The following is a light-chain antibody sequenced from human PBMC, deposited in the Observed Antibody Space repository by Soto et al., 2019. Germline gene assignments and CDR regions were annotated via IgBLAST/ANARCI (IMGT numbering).Light chain of an antibody. CDR1: QSISSY. Sequence: DIQITQSPSSLSASVGDRVTITCRASQSISSYLNWYQQKPGKAPKLLIYAASSLQSGVPSRFSGSGSGTDFTLTTSSLQPEDFATYYCQQSYSTPVTFGQGTKVEIK. V-gene: IGKV1-39*01. CDR3: QQSYSTPVT. J-gene: IGKJ1*01. CDR2: AAS.